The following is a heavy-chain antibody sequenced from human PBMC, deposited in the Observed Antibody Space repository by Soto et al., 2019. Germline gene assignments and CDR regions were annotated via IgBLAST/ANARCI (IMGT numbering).Heavy chain of an antibody. CDR3: ARGSYSSSAYYYYGMDV. CDR1: GFTFSDYY. Sequence: PGGSLRLSCAASGFTFSDYYMSWIRQAPGKGLEWVSYISSSGSTIYCADSVKGRFTISRDNAKNSLYLQMNSLRAEDTAVYYCARGSYSSSAYYYYGMDVWGQGTTVTVSS. J-gene: IGHJ6*02. CDR2: ISSSGSTI. V-gene: IGHV3-11*01. D-gene: IGHD6-6*01.